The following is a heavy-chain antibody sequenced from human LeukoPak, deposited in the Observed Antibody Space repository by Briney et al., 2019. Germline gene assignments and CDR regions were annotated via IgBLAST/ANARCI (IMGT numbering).Heavy chain of an antibody. CDR1: GGSFSGYY. J-gene: IGHJ4*02. Sequence: SETLSLTCAVYGGSFSGYYWSWIRQPPGKGLEWIGEINHSGSTNYNPSLKSRVTISVDTSKNQFSLKLSSVTAADTAVYYCARHLEGIAAAGHHFDYWGQGTLVTVSS. CDR3: ARHLEGIAAAGHHFDY. D-gene: IGHD6-13*01. CDR2: INHSGST. V-gene: IGHV4-34*01.